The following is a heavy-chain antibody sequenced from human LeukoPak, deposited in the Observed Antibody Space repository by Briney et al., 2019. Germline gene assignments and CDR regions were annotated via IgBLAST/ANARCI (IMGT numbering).Heavy chain of an antibody. CDR2: ISWNSGSI. Sequence: PGGSLRLSCAASGFTFDDYAMHWVRQAPGKGLEWVSGISWNSGSIDYADSVKGRFTISRDNAKNSLYLQMNSLRAEDMALYYCAKDNGRYYYYYMDVWGKGTTVTVSS. J-gene: IGHJ6*03. CDR3: AKDNGRYYYYYMDV. CDR1: GFTFDDYA. V-gene: IGHV3-9*03.